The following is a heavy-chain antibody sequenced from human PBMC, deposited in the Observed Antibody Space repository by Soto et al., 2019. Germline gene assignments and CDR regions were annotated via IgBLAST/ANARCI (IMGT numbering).Heavy chain of an antibody. V-gene: IGHV5-51*01. D-gene: IGHD6-13*01. J-gene: IGHJ6*02. CDR3: ERTIAAAGKFYGLDV. Sequence: GESLKISCNGSGYSFTSYWIGWVRQMPGKGLEWMGIIYPGDSDTRYSPSFQGQVTISADKSISTAYLQWSSLKASDTAMYYCERTIAAAGKFYGLDVWGQGTTVTVYS. CDR1: GYSFTSYW. CDR2: IYPGDSDT.